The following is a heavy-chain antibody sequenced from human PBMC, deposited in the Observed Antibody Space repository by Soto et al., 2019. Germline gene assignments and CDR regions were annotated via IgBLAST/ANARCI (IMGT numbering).Heavy chain of an antibody. V-gene: IGHV6-1*01. D-gene: IGHD6-25*01. CDR1: GDSVSSNSAA. Sequence: QVRLQQSGPGLVKPSQTLSLTCAISGDSVSSNSAAWNWIRQSPSRGLEWLGRTYYRSKWYNDYAESVKSRITINPDTSKNQFSLQLNSVTPEDTAVYYCARGGSLGQRPGTPRNYYYGMDVWGQGTTVTVSS. J-gene: IGHJ6*02. CDR3: ARGGSLGQRPGTPRNYYYGMDV. CDR2: TYYRSKWYN.